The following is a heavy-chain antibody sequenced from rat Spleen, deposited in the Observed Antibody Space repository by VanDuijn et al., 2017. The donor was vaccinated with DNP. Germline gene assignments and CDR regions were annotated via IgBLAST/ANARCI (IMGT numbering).Heavy chain of an antibody. CDR3: TTDAAY. CDR2: INPDGGST. J-gene: IGHJ3*01. V-gene: IGHV5-20*01. Sequence: EVLVVDSGGGLVQPGGSLRLSCAASGFTFSDYYMSWVRQAPTTGLEWVASINPDGGSTYYRDSVKGRFTISRDNAKSSLYLQMDSPRSEDTATYYCTTDAAYWGQGTLVTVSS. CDR1: GFTFSDYY.